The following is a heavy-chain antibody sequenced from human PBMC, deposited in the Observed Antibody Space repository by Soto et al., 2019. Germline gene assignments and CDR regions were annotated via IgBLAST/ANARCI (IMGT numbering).Heavy chain of an antibody. CDR1: GFTFSSYA. J-gene: IGHJ4*02. CDR2: ISYDGSNK. V-gene: IGHV3-30-3*01. D-gene: IGHD6-25*01. Sequence: QVQLVESGGGVVQPGRSLRLSCAASGFTFSSYAMHWVRQAPGKGLEWVAVISYDGSNKYYADSVKGRFTISRDNSKNTLYLQMNSLRAEDTAVYYWATCLRAALDYWGQGTLVTVSS. CDR3: ATCLRAALDY.